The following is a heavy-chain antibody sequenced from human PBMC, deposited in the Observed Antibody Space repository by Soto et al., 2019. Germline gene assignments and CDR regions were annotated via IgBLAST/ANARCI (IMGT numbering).Heavy chain of an antibody. V-gene: IGHV3-53*01. D-gene: IGHD6-19*01. J-gene: IGHJ4*02. CDR1: GFTVSDS. Sequence: GGPLRLSCSVAGFTVSDSMSWVRQAPGQGLECVSFIHSDGSTHYTDSVRGRFTISRDNSKNTLYLQMDRLRVDDTDVYFCAIAASGPFDYWGQGTLVTVSS. CDR2: IHSDGST. CDR3: AIAASGPFDY.